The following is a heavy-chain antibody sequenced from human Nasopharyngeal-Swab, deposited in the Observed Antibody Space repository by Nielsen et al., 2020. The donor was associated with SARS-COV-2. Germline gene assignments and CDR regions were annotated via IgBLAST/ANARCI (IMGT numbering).Heavy chain of an antibody. J-gene: IGHJ4*02. CDR2: INPSGGST. CDR1: GYTFARYS. D-gene: IGHD5-24*01. CDR3: ARGEEEMATIRPFDY. V-gene: IGHV1-46*01. Sequence: ASVKVSCKASGYTFARYSMHWVRQAPGQGLEWMGIINPSGGSTTYAKRFQGRVTMTRDTSTSTVYLNLSSLRSEDTAVYYCARGEEEMATIRPFDYWGQGTLVTVSS.